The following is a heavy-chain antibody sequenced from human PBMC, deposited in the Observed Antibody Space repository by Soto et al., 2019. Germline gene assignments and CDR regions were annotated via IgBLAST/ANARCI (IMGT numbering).Heavy chain of an antibody. J-gene: IGHJ6*02. D-gene: IGHD6-19*01. CDR1: GYTFTSYY. CDR3: AREGSRIAVAGTGDYYYGMDV. Sequence: GASVKVSCKASGYTFTSYYMHWVRQAPGQGLEWIGIINPSGGSTSYAQKFQGRVTMTRDTSTSTVYMELSSLRSEDTAVYYCAREGSRIAVAGTGDYYYGMDVWGQGTTVTVSS. CDR2: INPSGGST. V-gene: IGHV1-46*01.